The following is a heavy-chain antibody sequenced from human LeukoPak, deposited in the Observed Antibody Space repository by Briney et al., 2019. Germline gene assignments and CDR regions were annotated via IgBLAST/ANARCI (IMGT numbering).Heavy chain of an antibody. Sequence: ASVKVSCKASGYTFTSYGINWVRQAPGQGLEWMGWISGYNVNTNYAQKVQGRVTMTTDISTSTAYMELRSLSSDDTAVYYCARGHYYGAFDIWGQGTMVTVSS. D-gene: IGHD3-16*01. CDR3: ARGHYYGAFDI. V-gene: IGHV1-18*01. CDR2: ISGYNVNT. CDR1: GYTFTSYG. J-gene: IGHJ3*02.